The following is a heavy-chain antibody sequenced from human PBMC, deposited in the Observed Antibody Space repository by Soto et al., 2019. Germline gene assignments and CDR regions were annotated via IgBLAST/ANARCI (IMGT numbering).Heavy chain of an antibody. Sequence: QVQLVESGGGVVQPGRSLRLSCAASGFTFSSYGMHWVRQAPGKGLEWVAVISYDGSNKYYADSVKGRFTISRDNSKNTLYLQMNSLRAEDTAVYYCAKEPRAFLEWLLLYYFDYWGPGTLVTVSS. CDR1: GFTFSSYG. CDR3: AKEPRAFLEWLLLYYFDY. V-gene: IGHV3-30*18. D-gene: IGHD3-3*02. CDR2: ISYDGSNK. J-gene: IGHJ4*02.